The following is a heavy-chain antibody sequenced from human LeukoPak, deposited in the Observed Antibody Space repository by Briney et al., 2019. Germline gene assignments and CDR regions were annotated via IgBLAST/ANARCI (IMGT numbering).Heavy chain of an antibody. V-gene: IGHV3-30-3*01. CDR2: ITYDGSNK. CDR1: GFTFSSYA. Sequence: GGSLRLSCAASGFTFSSYAMHWVRQAPGKGLEWVAVITYDGSNKYYADSVKGRSTISRDNSKNTLYLQMNSLRAEDTAAYYCARSDIVVVPAGDYWGQGTLVTVSS. J-gene: IGHJ4*02. D-gene: IGHD2-2*01. CDR3: ARSDIVVVPAGDY.